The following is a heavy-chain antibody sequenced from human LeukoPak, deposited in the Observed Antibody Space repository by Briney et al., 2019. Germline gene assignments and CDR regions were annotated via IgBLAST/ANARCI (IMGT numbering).Heavy chain of an antibody. CDR1: GYSFTTYW. V-gene: IGHV5-51*01. Sequence: GESLKISCETSGYSFTTYWSGWVRQMLGKGLEWMGGIYPADSDTTYSPSFQGKVTISADKSISPAYMQWSSPKASDTAIYYCARKYTSGWPNWGQGTLVTVSS. CDR3: ARKYTSGWPN. J-gene: IGHJ4*02. D-gene: IGHD6-19*01. CDR2: IYPADSDT.